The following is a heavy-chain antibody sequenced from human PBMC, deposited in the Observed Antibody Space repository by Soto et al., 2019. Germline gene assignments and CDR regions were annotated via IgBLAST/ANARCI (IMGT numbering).Heavy chain of an antibody. Sequence: GGSLRLSCAASGFTFSSYDMHWVRQATGKGLELVSAIGTAGDTYYPGSVKGRFTISRENAKNSLYLQMNSLRAGDTAVYYCARSVVPRAFDIWGQGTMVTVSS. CDR2: IGTAGDT. V-gene: IGHV3-13*01. CDR3: ARSVVPRAFDI. CDR1: GFTFSSYD. J-gene: IGHJ3*02. D-gene: IGHD2-21*01.